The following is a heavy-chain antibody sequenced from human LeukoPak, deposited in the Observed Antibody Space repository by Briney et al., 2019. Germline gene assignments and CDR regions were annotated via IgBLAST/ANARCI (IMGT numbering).Heavy chain of an antibody. CDR3: ARAWFTMVRGVVGY. J-gene: IGHJ4*02. D-gene: IGHD3-10*01. CDR1: GYTFTGYY. Sequence: ASVKVSCKASGYTFTGYYMHWVRQAPEQGLEWMGWINPNSGGTNYAQKFQGRVTMTRDTSISTAYMELSRLRSDDTAVYYCARAWFTMVRGVVGYWGQGTLVTVSS. CDR2: INPNSGGT. V-gene: IGHV1-2*02.